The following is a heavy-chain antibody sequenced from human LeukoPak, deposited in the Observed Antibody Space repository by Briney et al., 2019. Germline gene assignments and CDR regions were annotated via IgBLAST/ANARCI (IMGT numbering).Heavy chain of an antibody. V-gene: IGHV4-59*08. Sequence: PSETLSLTCTVSGGSISSDYWQWIRQPPGKGLEWVGYIYNSGNNHYNSSLKSRVTISIDTSKNQFSLKLASVTAADTAAYYCATRGYWGQGTLVAVSS. CDR2: IYNSGNN. D-gene: IGHD3-10*01. CDR1: GGSISSDY. CDR3: ATRGY. J-gene: IGHJ4*02.